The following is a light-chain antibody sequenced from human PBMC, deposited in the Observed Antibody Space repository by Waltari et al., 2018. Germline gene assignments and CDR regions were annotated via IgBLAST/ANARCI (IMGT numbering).Light chain of an antibody. CDR2: GNS. J-gene: IGLJ3*02. CDR1: RANQRAGYG. CDR3: QSYDSSLSGSV. Sequence: SVLTQPPPVSGAPGQRVTIPVTGSRANQRAGYGVHGYPQLPGTAPKVLIYGNSNRPSGVPDRFSGSKSGTSASLAITGLQAEDEADYYCQSYDSSLSGSVFGGGTKVTVL. V-gene: IGLV1-40*01.